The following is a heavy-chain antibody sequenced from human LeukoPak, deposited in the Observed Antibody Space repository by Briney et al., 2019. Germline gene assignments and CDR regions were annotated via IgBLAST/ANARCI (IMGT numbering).Heavy chain of an antibody. D-gene: IGHD2-2*01. Sequence: GGSLRLSCAASGFTFSSYAMGWVRQAPGKGLEWVSAISGSGGSTYYADSVKGRFTISRDNSKNTLYLQMNSLRAEDTAVYYCAKRGKIVVVPAATTHPYYFDYWGQGTLVTVSS. V-gene: IGHV3-23*01. CDR1: GFTFSSYA. CDR3: AKRGKIVVVPAATTHPYYFDY. CDR2: ISGSGGST. J-gene: IGHJ4*02.